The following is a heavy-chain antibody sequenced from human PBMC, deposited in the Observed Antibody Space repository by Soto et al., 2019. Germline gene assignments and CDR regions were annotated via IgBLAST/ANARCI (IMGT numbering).Heavy chain of an antibody. CDR1: GFTFTDYY. CDR2: ISSSGRNI. V-gene: IGHV3-11*01. Sequence: QVQLVESGGGLVKPGWSLRLSCAASGFTFTDYYMSWIRQTPGKGLEWVSYISSSGRNIYYADSVKGRFTMSRDNAKNSLYLQMNSLRVEDTAVYYCAPGEKFGEVWGQGTLVTVSS. J-gene: IGHJ4*02. D-gene: IGHD3-10*01. CDR3: APGEKFGEV.